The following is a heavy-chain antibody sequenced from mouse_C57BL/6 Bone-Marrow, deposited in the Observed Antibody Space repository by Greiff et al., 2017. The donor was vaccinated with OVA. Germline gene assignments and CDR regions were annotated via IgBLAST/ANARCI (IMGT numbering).Heavy chain of an antibody. D-gene: IGHD4-1*01. CDR2: IWSGGST. J-gene: IGHJ3*01. CDR1: GFSLTSYG. CDR3: ARLGRSFAY. V-gene: IGHV2-2*01. Sequence: VKLQQSGPGLVQPSQSLSITCTVSGFSLTSYGVHWVRQSPGKGLEWLGVIWSGGSTDYNAAFISRLSISKDNSKSQVFFKMNSLQADDTAIYYCARLGRSFAYWGQGTLVTVSA.